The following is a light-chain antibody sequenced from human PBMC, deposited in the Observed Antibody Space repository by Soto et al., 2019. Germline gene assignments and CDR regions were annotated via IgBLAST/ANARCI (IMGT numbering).Light chain of an antibody. Sequence: EIVLPQSPGTLYLSPGERATLSCRASQSVSSNYLAWYQQKPGQAPRLLIYGASSRATGIPDTVSGSGSGTDFTRTISRLEPEDFAGYYCQQYGSAPSTVGGGTKVEIK. V-gene: IGKV3-20*01. CDR1: QSVSSNY. J-gene: IGKJ4*02. CDR2: GAS. CDR3: QQYGSAPST.